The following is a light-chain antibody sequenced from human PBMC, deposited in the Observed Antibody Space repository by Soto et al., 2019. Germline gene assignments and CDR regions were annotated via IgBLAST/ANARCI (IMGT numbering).Light chain of an antibody. V-gene: IGKV1-5*01. CDR3: QQYDNWPST. CDR2: DAS. J-gene: IGKJ1*01. Sequence: DIQMTQSPSTLSASVGDRVTITCRASQSIRSWLAWYQQRPGEAPKVLIYDASSLESGVPSRFSGSGSGTEFTLTISSLQPDDFATYYCQQYDNWPSTFGQGTKVESK. CDR1: QSIRSW.